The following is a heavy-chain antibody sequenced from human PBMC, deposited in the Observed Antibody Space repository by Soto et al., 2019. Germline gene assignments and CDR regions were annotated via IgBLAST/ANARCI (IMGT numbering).Heavy chain of an antibody. J-gene: IGHJ4*02. CDR2: IYYSWST. Sequence: SETLSLTRTDSGGSISSSYYYWGWIRQPPGKGLEWIGSIYYSWSTYYNPSLKSRVTFSVDTSQNQFSRKLSSVTAADTAVYYCARRVSGRRDFDYWGQGTLVTVSS. CDR1: GGSISSSYYY. CDR3: ARRVSGRRDFDY. D-gene: IGHD1-26*01. V-gene: IGHV4-39*01.